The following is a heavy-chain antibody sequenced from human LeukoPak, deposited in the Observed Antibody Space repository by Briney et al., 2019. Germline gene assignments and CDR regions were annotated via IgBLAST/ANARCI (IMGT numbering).Heavy chain of an antibody. D-gene: IGHD4-17*01. CDR3: ARGQGTVTTH. CDR1: GGSFSGYY. J-gene: IGHJ4*02. CDR2: INHSGSA. Sequence: ETLSLTCAISGGSFSGYYWTWIRQPPGKGLEWIGEINHSGSANYSPSLSSRVTISLDMSENQFSLKLTSVTAADTAVYYCARGQGTVTTHWGQGTLVTVSS. V-gene: IGHV4-34*01.